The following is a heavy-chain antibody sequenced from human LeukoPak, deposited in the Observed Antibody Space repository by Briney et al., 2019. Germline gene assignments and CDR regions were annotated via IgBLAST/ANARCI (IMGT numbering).Heavy chain of an antibody. CDR2: INPAGSET. CDR3: GRFGYVAAVDV. D-gene: IGHD2-15*01. V-gene: IGHV3-7*01. CDR1: GFSFSAYW. J-gene: IGHJ4*02. Sequence: GGSLRLSCAASGFSFSAYWMTWVRQAPGTGLEWVANINPAGSETYYVDPVKGRFSISTDNAKNLVYLQTNSLRAEDTAVYHCGRFGYVAAVDVWGQGTPVTVSS.